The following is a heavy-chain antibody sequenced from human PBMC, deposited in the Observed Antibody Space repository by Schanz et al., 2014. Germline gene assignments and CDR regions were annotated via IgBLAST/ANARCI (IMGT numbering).Heavy chain of an antibody. J-gene: IGHJ5*02. Sequence: EVQLLESGGGLVQPGGSLRLSCAASGFTFSSYAMHWVRQAPGKGLEYVSAISSNGGSTYYADSVKGRFTISRDNSKNTLYLQMSSLRAEDTAVYYCVKIEYCGGDCYPWGQGTLVTVSS. CDR2: ISSNGGST. CDR1: GFTFSSYA. V-gene: IGHV3-64D*06. CDR3: VKIEYCGGDCYP. D-gene: IGHD2-21*02.